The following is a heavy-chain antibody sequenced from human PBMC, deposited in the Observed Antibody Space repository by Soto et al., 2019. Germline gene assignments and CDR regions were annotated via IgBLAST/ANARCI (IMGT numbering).Heavy chain of an antibody. Sequence: SETLSLTCTVSGASISSYAWGWVRPPAGKGLEWIGRLYSSGNTNHNPPFKSRLTMSADTSKNQSSLKLSSVTAADTAVFYCARGPYSSGWYVVDYWGQGTLVTVSS. J-gene: IGHJ4*02. CDR2: LYSSGNT. D-gene: IGHD6-19*01. CDR1: GASISSYA. V-gene: IGHV4-4*07. CDR3: ARGPYSSGWYVVDY.